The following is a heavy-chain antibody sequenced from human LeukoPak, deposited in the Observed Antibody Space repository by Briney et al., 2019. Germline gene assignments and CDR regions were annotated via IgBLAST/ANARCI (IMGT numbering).Heavy chain of an antibody. J-gene: IGHJ4*02. V-gene: IGHV1-46*01. D-gene: IGHD6-19*01. CDR1: GYTFTSYY. CDR3: AVTAQKYSSGWFGWGSYYFDY. CDR2: INPSGGST. Sequence: ASVKVSCKASGYTFTSYYMHWVRQAPGQGLEWMGIINPSGGSTSYAQKFQGRVTMTRDTSTSTVYMELSSLRSEDTAVYYCAVTAQKYSSGWFGWGSYYFDYWGQGTLVTVSS.